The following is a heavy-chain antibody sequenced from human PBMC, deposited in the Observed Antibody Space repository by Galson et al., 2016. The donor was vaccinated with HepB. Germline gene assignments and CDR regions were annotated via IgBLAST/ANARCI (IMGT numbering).Heavy chain of an antibody. V-gene: IGHV3-9*01. CDR3: AKDGSSWLEYLQH. CDR2: ITWNSGSI. CDR1: GVTIDDYA. D-gene: IGHD6-13*01. J-gene: IGHJ1*01. Sequence: SLRLSCAASGVTIDDYAMHWVRQAPGKGLEWVSGITWNSGSIGYADSVKGRFTISRDNAKNRLYLQMNSLRDEDTAFYYCAKDGSSWLEYLQHWGQGTGVTVSS.